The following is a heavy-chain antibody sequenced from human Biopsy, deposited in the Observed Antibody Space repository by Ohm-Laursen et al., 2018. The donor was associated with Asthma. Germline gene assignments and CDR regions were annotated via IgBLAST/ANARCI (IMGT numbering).Heavy chain of an antibody. D-gene: IGHD3-10*01. Sequence: ASVKVSCKPSGYTFSSAGITWVRQAPGQGLEWMGWISVYNGNTKVAQKLQDRVTMITDTSTSTAYMELRSLRSDDTAVYFCARAVDYSHYYGIDVWGQGTTVTVS. CDR3: ARAVDYSHYYGIDV. V-gene: IGHV1-18*01. CDR2: ISVYNGNT. CDR1: GYTFSSAG. J-gene: IGHJ6*02.